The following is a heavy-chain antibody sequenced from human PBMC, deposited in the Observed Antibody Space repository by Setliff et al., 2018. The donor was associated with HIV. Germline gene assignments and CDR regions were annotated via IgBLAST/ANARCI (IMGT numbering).Heavy chain of an antibody. CDR1: GFTFSDYA. CDR3: AKDGISGGAYPPYYFDY. J-gene: IGHJ4*01. Sequence: GGSLRLSCATSGFTFSDYAMSWVRQAPGKGLEWVSVISGSGGSTFYAGSVKGRFTISRDNSKNTLYLQMNRLRVEDTAVYYCAKDGISGGAYPPYYFDYWGHGALVTVSS. CDR2: ISGSGGST. V-gene: IGHV3-23*01. D-gene: IGHD2-15*01.